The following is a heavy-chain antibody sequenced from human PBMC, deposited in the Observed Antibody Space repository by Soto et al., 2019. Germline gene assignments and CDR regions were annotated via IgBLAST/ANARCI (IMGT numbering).Heavy chain of an antibody. CDR3: ARDGAKFTICGVVIPPRGSYFDY. D-gene: IGHD3-3*01. Sequence: PSQTLSLTCAISGDSVSSNSAAWNWIRQSPSRGLEWLGRTYYRSKWYNDYAVSVKSRITINPDTSKNQFSLQLNSVTPEDTAVYYCARDGAKFTICGVVIPPRGSYFDYWGQGTLVTVSS. CDR1: GDSVSSNSAA. CDR2: TYYRSKWYN. J-gene: IGHJ4*02. V-gene: IGHV6-1*01.